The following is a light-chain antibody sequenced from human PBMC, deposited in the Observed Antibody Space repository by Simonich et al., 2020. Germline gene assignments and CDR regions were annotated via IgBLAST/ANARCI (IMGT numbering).Light chain of an antibody. CDR2: EDN. Sequence: NFMLTPPHSVSASPGKTVTISCTRSSGSIARNYVQWYQQRPCSSPTPVIYEDNQRPSCVPDRFSGSIDSSSNSASLIISGLKTEDEADYYCQSYDSSNQVFGGGTKLTVL. V-gene: IGLV6-57*01. CDR1: SGSIARNY. J-gene: IGLJ2*01. CDR3: QSYDSSNQV.